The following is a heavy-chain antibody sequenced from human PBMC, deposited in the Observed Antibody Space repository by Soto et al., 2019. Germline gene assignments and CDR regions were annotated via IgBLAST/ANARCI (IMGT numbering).Heavy chain of an antibody. V-gene: IGHV4-34*01. CDR2: ITHSGGT. D-gene: IGHD5-12*01. CDR1: GGFFSDYY. J-gene: IGHJ4*02. Sequence: SETLSLTCAVYGGFFSDYYWSWIRQPPGKGLEWIGEITHSGGTNYNPSLKSRVTISVDTSKNQFSLRLSSVTAADTAVYYCARAKGYTGYDLFYWGQGTLVTV. CDR3: ARAKGYTGYDLFY.